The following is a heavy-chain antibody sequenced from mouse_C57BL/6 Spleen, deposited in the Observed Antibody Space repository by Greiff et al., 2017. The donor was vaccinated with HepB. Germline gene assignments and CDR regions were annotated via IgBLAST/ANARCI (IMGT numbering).Heavy chain of an antibody. D-gene: IGHD3-2*02. Sequence: QVQLQQSGAELVMPGASVKLSCKASGYTFTSYWMHWVKQRPGQGLEWIGEIDPSDSYTNYNQKFKGKSTLTVDKSSSTAYMQLSSLTSEDSAVYYCARVNSGYFDYWGQGTTLTVSS. V-gene: IGHV1-69*01. CDR2: IDPSDSYT. J-gene: IGHJ2*01. CDR1: GYTFTSYW. CDR3: ARVNSGYFDY.